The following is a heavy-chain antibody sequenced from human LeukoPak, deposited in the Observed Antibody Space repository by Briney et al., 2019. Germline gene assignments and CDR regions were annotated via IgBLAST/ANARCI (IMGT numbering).Heavy chain of an antibody. J-gene: IGHJ4*02. CDR2: ISLTGLT. V-gene: IGHV4-4*02. Sequence: PSETLSLTCGVSGGSISITNWWGWVRQPPGQGLEWIGEISLTGLTHYNPSLESRVTVSLGKSKNQLSLNLTSVTAADTAVYYCSRENGAFSPFGYWGQGILVTV. CDR3: SRENGAFSPFGY. D-gene: IGHD2-8*01. CDR1: GGSISITNW.